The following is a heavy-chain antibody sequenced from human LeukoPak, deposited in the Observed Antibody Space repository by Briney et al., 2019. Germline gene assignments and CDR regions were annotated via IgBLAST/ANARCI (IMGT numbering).Heavy chain of an antibody. V-gene: IGHV4-34*01. CDR3: ASSRGGYYYMDV. CDR1: GGSFSGYY. J-gene: IGHJ6*03. Sequence: PSETLSVTCAVYGGSFSGYYRSWIRQPPGKGLEWIGEINHSGSTNYKASLKSRVTISVNTSKNQSSLKLSSVTAADTAVDYCASSRGGYYYMDVWGKGTTVTVSS. D-gene: IGHD2-15*01. CDR2: INHSGST.